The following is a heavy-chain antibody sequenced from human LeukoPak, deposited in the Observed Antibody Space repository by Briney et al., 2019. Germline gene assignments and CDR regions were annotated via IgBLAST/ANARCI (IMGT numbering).Heavy chain of an antibody. CDR1: GFTFSSYA. V-gene: IGHV3-23*01. D-gene: IGHD3-10*01. J-gene: IGHJ4*02. CDR2: INGSGGST. CDR3: AKDRTLYGSGTPKRFDY. Sequence: GGSLRLSCAASGFTFSSYAMSWVRQAPGKGLEWVSAINGSGGSTYYADSVKGRFTISRDNSKNTLYLQMNSLRAEDTAVYHCAKDRTLYGSGTPKRFDYWGQGTLVTVSS.